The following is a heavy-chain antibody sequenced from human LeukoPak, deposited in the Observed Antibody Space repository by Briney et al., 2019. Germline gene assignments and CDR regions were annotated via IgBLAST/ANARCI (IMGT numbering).Heavy chain of an antibody. D-gene: IGHD1-14*01. CDR1: GFTLSSYW. CDR3: TRDCRNMGFDI. V-gene: IGHV3-74*01. Sequence: SGGSLRLSCVTSGFTLSSYWMHWVRQAPEQGLVWVSRIISVVRNINYADSVKGRFTISRDNAKNTLYLQMTSLRAEDTAVYYCTRDCRNMGFDIWGQGTVVTVSS. J-gene: IGHJ3*02. CDR2: IISVVRNI.